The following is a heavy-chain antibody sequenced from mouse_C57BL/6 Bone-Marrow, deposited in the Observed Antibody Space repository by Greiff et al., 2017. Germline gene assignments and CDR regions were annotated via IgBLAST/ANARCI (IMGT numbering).Heavy chain of an antibody. CDR2: IYPRDGST. D-gene: IGHD2-4*01. CDR3: ARRGYYYDDS. J-gene: IGHJ2*01. Sequence: VKLQESGPELVKPGASVKLSCKASGYTFTSYDINWVKQRPGQGLEWIGWIYPRDGSTKYNEKFKGMATLTVDTSSSTAYMELHSLTSEDSAVYFCARRGYYYDDSGGQGTTLTVSS. V-gene: IGHV1-85*01. CDR1: GYTFTSYD.